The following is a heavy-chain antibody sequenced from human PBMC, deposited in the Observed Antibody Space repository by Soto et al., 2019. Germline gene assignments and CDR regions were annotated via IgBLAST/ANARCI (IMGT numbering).Heavy chain of an antibody. Sequence: GSLRLSCAASGFTFSNAWMSWVRQAPGKGLEWVGRIKSKTDGGTTDYAAPVKGRFTISRDDSKNTLYLQMNSLKTEDTAVYYCTTDNLRHGDYDAFDIWGQGTMVTVSS. CDR3: TTDNLRHGDYDAFDI. CDR2: IKSKTDGGTT. J-gene: IGHJ3*02. CDR1: GFTFSNAW. V-gene: IGHV3-15*01. D-gene: IGHD4-17*01.